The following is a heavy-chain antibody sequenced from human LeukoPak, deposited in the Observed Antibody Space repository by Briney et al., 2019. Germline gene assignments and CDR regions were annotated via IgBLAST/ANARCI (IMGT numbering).Heavy chain of an antibody. Sequence: SEALSLTCTVSGGSISSSSYYWGWIRQPPGKGLEWIGSIYYSGSTYYNPSLKSRVTISVDTSKNQFSLKLSSVTAADTAVYYCARGIREDTATYYFDYWGQGTLVTVSS. V-gene: IGHV4-39*07. CDR2: IYYSGST. D-gene: IGHD5-18*01. CDR1: GGSISSSSYY. J-gene: IGHJ4*02. CDR3: ARGIREDTATYYFDY.